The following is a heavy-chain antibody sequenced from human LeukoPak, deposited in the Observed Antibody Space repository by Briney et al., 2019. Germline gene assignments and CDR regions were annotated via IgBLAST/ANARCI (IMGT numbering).Heavy chain of an antibody. CDR1: GFTFSSYA. CDR2: ISYDGSNK. J-gene: IGHJ6*02. V-gene: IGHV3-30*04. CDR3: ARGRYGMDV. Sequence: GGSLRLSCAASGFTFSSYAMHWVRQAPGKGLEWVAVISYDGSNKYYADSVKGRFTISRDNSKNTLYLQMNSLRAEDTAVYYCARGRYGMDVWGQGTTVTVSS.